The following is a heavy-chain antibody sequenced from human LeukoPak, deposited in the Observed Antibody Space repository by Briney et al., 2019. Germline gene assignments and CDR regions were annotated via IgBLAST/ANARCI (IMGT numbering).Heavy chain of an antibody. CDR1: GGTFSSYA. Sequence: SSVKVSCKASGGTFSSYAISWVRQAPGQGLEWMGGIIPIFGTANYAQKFQGRVTITADESTSTAYMELSSLRSEDTAVYYCARDSSPVIAIRRFGYWGQGTLVTVSS. CDR3: ARDSSPVIAIRRFGY. CDR2: IIPIFGTA. D-gene: IGHD2-21*01. V-gene: IGHV1-69*01. J-gene: IGHJ4*02.